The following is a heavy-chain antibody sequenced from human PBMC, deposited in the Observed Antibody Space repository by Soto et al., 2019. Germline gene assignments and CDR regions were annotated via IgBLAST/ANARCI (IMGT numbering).Heavy chain of an antibody. CDR2: ISAYNGNT. D-gene: IGHD6-13*01. V-gene: IGHV1-18*04. CDR1: GYTFTSYG. Sequence: ASVKVSCKASGYTFTSYGISWVRQAPGQGLEWMGWISAYNGNTNYAQKLQGRVTMTTDTSTSTAYMELRSLRSDDTAVYYCARRIAAADRGPCFDYWGQGTLVTVSS. J-gene: IGHJ4*02. CDR3: ARRIAAADRGPCFDY.